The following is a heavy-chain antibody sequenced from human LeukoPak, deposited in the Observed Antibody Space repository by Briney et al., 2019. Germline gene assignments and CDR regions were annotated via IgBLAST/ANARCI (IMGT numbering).Heavy chain of an antibody. J-gene: IGHJ4*02. CDR2: IKQDGSQK. V-gene: IGHV3-7*03. Sequence: PGGSLRLSCEASGFTFSTCWMKWVRQAPVKGLEWVANIKQDGSQKYYVDSVKGRFIISRDNAKNSLYLQMNSVRAEDTAVYYCAREGTFGDYRASGDHWGQGALVTVSS. D-gene: IGHD2-21*02. CDR3: AREGTFGDYRASGDH. CDR1: GFTFSTCW.